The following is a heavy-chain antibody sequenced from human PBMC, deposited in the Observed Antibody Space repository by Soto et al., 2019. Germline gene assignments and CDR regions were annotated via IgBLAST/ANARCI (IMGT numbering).Heavy chain of an antibody. CDR2: ISYDGSNK. CDR1: GFTFSSYA. CDR3: ARAAVLRFLYDAFDI. J-gene: IGHJ3*02. D-gene: IGHD3-3*01. V-gene: IGHV3-30-3*01. Sequence: GGSLRLSCAASGFTFSSYAMHWVRQAPGKGLEWVAVISYDGSNKYYADSVKGRFTISRDNSKNTLYPQMNSLRAEDTAVYYCARAAVLRFLYDAFDIWGQGTMVTVSS.